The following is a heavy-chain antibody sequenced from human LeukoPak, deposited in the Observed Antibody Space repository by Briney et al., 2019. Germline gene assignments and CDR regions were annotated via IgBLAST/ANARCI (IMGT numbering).Heavy chain of an antibody. Sequence: GGSLRLSCAASGFTFSSYGMHWVRQAPGKGLEWVAVISYDGSNKYYADSVKGRFTISRVNSKNTLYLQMNSLRAEDTAVYYCAKSSLSKFGELLFYYYYGMDVWGQGTTVTVSS. CDR2: ISYDGSNK. J-gene: IGHJ6*02. CDR1: GFTFSSYG. D-gene: IGHD3-10*01. CDR3: AKSSLSKFGELLFYYYYGMDV. V-gene: IGHV3-30*18.